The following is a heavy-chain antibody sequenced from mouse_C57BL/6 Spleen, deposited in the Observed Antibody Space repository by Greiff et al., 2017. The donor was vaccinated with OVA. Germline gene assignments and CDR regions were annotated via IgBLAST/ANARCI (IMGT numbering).Heavy chain of an antibody. V-gene: IGHV1-50*01. J-gene: IGHJ1*03. CDR3: ASGELRYFDV. D-gene: IGHD4-1*01. CDR1: GYTLTSYW. Sequence: VQLQQPGAELVKPGASVKLSCKASGYTLTSYWMQWVKQRPGQGLEWIGEIDPSDSYTNYNQKFKGKATLTVDTSSSTAYMQLSSLTSEDSAVYYCASGELRYFDVWGTGTTVTVSS. CDR2: IDPSDSYT.